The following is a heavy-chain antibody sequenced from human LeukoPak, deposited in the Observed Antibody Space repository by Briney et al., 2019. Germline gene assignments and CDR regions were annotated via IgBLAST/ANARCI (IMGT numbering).Heavy chain of an antibody. CDR1: GFTFSSYE. CDR2: ISSGGSSI. D-gene: IGHD6-19*01. J-gene: IGHJ4*02. V-gene: IGHV3-48*03. CDR3: ARSSGWYTGFDY. Sequence: GGSLRLSCAASGFTFSSYEMNWVRQAPGKGLEWVSYISSGGSSIYSADSVKGRFTISRDNAKNSLYLQMNSLRAEDTAVYYCARSSGWYTGFDYWGQGTLVTVSS.